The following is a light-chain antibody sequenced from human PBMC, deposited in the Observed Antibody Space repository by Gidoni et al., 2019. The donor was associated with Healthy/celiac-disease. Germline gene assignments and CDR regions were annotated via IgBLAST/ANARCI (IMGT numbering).Light chain of an antibody. CDR1: QSVSSSY. CDR3: QQYGSSPCS. J-gene: IGKJ2*04. CDR2: GAS. Sequence: ELVLTQSPGTLYLSPGERATLSCRASQSVSSSYLAGYQQKPGQAPRLLIYGASSRATGIPDRFSGSGSGTDFTLTISRLQPEDFAVYYCQQYGSSPCSFGQGTKLEIK. V-gene: IGKV3-20*01.